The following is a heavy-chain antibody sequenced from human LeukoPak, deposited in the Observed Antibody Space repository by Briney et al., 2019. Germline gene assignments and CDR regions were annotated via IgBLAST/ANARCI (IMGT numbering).Heavy chain of an antibody. Sequence: GGSLRLSCAASGFTFSDSALSWVRQSPGEGLEWVSSTSDTGGGTYYADSVKGRFTITRDNSRNTVNLQMNSLRAGDTARYYCAKGGQDFDFWRFDLWGQGILVTVSS. CDR1: GFTFSDSA. V-gene: IGHV3-23*01. D-gene: IGHD3-3*01. CDR2: TSDTGGGT. CDR3: AKGGQDFDFWRFDL. J-gene: IGHJ5*02.